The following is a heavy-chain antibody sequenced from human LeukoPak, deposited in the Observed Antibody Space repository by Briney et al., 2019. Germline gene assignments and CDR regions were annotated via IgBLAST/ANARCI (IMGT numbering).Heavy chain of an antibody. Sequence: SVKVSCKASGYTFTSYAISWVRQAPGQGLEWMGGIIPIFGTANYAQKFQGRVTITADESTSTAYMELSSLRSEDTAVYYCARGRGYSYGRNYYYYYYMDVWGKGTTVTISS. CDR2: IIPIFGTA. J-gene: IGHJ6*03. V-gene: IGHV1-69*13. CDR3: ARGRGYSYGRNYYYYYYMDV. D-gene: IGHD5-18*01. CDR1: GYTFTSYA.